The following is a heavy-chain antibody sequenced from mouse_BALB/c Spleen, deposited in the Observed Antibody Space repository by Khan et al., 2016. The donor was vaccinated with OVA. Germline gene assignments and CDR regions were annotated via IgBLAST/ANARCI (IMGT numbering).Heavy chain of an antibody. J-gene: IGHJ3*01. Sequence: EVQLVESGGGLVQPKGSLKLSCAASGSTFNTFAMNWVRQAPGKGLEWVARIRTKSNNYATYYADSVKDRFTISRDDSQSMLYLKMNNLKTEDTAMYYCYYYGSNVAYWGQGTLVTVSA. CDR1: GSTFNTFA. V-gene: IGHV10-1*02. CDR2: IRTKSNNYAT. D-gene: IGHD1-1*01. CDR3: YYYGSNVAY.